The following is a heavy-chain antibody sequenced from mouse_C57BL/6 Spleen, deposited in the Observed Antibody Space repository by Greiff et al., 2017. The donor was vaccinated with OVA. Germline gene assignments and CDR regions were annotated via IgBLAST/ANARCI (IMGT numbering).Heavy chain of an antibody. Sequence: QVQLQQSGAELVRPGTSVKMSCKASGYTFTNYWIGWAKQRPGHGLEWIGDIYPGGGYTNYNEKFKGKATLTADKSSSTAYMQFSSLTSEDSAIYYCARRIYGNYGSAMDYWGQGTSVTVSS. D-gene: IGHD2-1*01. CDR3: ARRIYGNYGSAMDY. CDR2: IYPGGGYT. CDR1: GYTFTNYW. V-gene: IGHV1-63*01. J-gene: IGHJ4*01.